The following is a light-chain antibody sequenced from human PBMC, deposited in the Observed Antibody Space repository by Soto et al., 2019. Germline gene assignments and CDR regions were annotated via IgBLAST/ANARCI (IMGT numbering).Light chain of an antibody. V-gene: IGLV2-14*01. CDR2: AVT. J-gene: IGLJ1*01. CDR3: SSYTSSSTL. Sequence: QSVLTQPPSASGSPGQSVAISCTGTSSDVGGYNYVSWYQQHPGKAPKLMIYAVTDRPSGVSSRFSGSKSGNTASLAISGLQAEDEAGYYCSSYTSSSTLFGTGTKVTVL. CDR1: SSDVGGYNY.